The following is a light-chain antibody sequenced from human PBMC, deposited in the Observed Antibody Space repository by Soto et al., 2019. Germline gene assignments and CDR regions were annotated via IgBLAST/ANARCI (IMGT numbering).Light chain of an antibody. J-gene: IGKJ5*01. CDR1: QGISRR. Sequence: DIQLTQSPSSLSASVGGRVTITCRASQGISRRLNWFQQKPGKAPKLLIYSASNLQSGVPSRFSGTGSGPDFTLTISSLQPEDFATYYCQQTYSTLITFGQGTRLVIK. CDR3: QQTYSTLIT. CDR2: SAS. V-gene: IGKV1-39*01.